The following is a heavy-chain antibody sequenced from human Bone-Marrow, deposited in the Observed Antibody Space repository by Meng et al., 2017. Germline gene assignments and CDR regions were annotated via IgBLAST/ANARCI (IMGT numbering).Heavy chain of an antibody. D-gene: IGHD3-9*01. CDR1: GFTFSSYN. CDR2: INTDASIT. Sequence: EGQLVESGGGLVQPGGSLRLSCAASGFTFSSYNMHWVRQTPGEGLVWVSRINTDASITTYADSVKGRFTISRDDAKNTVYLQMNSLRAEDTAVYYCARDADWVIFDHWGQGALVTVSS. CDR3: ARDADWVIFDH. J-gene: IGHJ4*02. V-gene: IGHV3-74*03.